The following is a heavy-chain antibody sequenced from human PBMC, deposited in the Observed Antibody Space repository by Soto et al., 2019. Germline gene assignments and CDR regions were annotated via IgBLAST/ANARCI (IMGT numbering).Heavy chain of an antibody. CDR1: GFTFSSHA. V-gene: IGHV3-23*01. D-gene: IGHD2-15*01. CDR3: ARDLWWYRH. Sequence: EVQLLESGGGLVQPGGALRLSCAASGFTFSSHAMSWVRQAPGKGLEWISSISAGSEGAYYADSVKGRFTISRDNSNNTLYLQMNSLRAEDTAGYDCARDLWWYRHWCQGTLVTVSS. CDR2: ISAGSEGA. J-gene: IGHJ4*02.